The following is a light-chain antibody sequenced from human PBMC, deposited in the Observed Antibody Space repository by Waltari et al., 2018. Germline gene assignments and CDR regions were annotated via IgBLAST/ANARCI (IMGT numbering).Light chain of an antibody. CDR2: HAS. CDR3: QHYESLPVT. Sequence: ENVSTQSPATLSLYSGERATLPRRTSQSISQYLAWYLQKPGQAPRLLIYHASSRATGIPVRFSGSGSGTDFSLTISRLEAEDFAVYYCQHYESLPVTFGQGTKVEIK. CDR1: QSISQY. V-gene: IGKV3-20*01. J-gene: IGKJ1*01.